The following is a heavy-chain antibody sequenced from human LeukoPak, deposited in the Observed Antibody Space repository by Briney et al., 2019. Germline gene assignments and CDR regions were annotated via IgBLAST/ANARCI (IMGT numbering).Heavy chain of an antibody. D-gene: IGHD2-15*01. V-gene: IGHV3-64*01. J-gene: IGHJ4*02. CDR2: ISSNGGST. Sequence: GGSLRLSCAACGFTFSTYAMHWVRQAPGKGLEYVSAISSNGGSTYYANSVKGRYTISRDNSKNTLYLQMGSLRAEDMAVYYWARDGCSGGSCYYDWGQGTLVTVSS. CDR1: GFTFSTYA. CDR3: ARDGCSGGSCYYD.